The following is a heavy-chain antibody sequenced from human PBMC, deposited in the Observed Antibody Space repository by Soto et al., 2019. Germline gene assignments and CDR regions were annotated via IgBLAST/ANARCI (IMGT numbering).Heavy chain of an antibody. CDR3: ARDADYGGNFWFFDL. CDR1: GYTFTSYG. J-gene: IGHJ2*01. V-gene: IGHV1-18*01. Sequence: QVQLVQSGGDVKKPGASVKVSCKASGYTFTSYGITWERQAPGQGLEWMGWISGYNGNTNYAQKFQGRVTMTTDTSTSTAYMELRSLRSDDTALYYCARDADYGGNFWFFDLWGRGTLVTVSS. CDR2: ISGYNGNT. D-gene: IGHD4-17*01.